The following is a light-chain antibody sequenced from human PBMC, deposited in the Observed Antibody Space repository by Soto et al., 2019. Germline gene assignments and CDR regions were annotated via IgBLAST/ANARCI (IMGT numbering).Light chain of an antibody. CDR3: LQYSSHSWT. CDR2: DAS. V-gene: IGKV1-5*01. Sequence: DIQMTQSPPSLSPSVGDRVTITCRASRSISDWLAWYQQKPGKAPELLIFDASNLKSGVSSRFSGSGSGTEFTLTISRLQPDDVATYYCLQYSSHSWTFGQGTKVDIK. J-gene: IGKJ1*01. CDR1: RSISDW.